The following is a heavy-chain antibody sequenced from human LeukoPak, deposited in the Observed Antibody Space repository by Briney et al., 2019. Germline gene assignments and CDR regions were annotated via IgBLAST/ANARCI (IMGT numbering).Heavy chain of an antibody. V-gene: IGHV5-51*03. CDR2: IYPGDSDT. CDR3: ARPLDYYDSSGYYGAFDI. J-gene: IGHJ3*02. D-gene: IGHD3-22*01. Sequence: GESLKISCKGSGYSFTSYWIGWVRQMPGKGLEWIGIIYPGDSDTRYSPSFQGQVTISADKSISTAYLQWSSLKASDTAMYYCARPLDYYDSSGYYGAFDIWGQGTMVTVSS. CDR1: GYSFTSYW.